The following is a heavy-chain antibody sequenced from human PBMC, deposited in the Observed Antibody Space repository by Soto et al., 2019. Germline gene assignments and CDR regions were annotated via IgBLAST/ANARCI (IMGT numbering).Heavy chain of an antibody. J-gene: IGHJ5*02. CDR3: ARGGLGNWFDP. CDR1: GGSFSGYY. V-gene: IGHV4-34*01. CDR2: INHSGST. Sequence: SETLSLTCAVYGGSFSGYYWNWIRQPPGKGLEWIGEINHSGSTNYNPSLKSRVTISVDTSKNQFSLKLSSVTAADTAVYYCARGGLGNWFDPWGQGTLVTVSS.